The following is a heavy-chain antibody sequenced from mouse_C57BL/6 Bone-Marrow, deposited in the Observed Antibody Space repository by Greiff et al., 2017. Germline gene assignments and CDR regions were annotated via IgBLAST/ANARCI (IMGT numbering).Heavy chain of an antibody. CDR2: INSDGGST. CDR1: EYEFPSHD. V-gene: IGHV5-2*01. D-gene: IGHD2-4*01. CDR3: AREQDDYDGDAMDY. J-gene: IGHJ4*01. Sequence: EVQVVESGGGLVQPGESLKLSCESNEYEFPSHDMSWVRKTPEKRLELVAAINSDGGSTYYPDTMERRFIISRDNTKKTLYLQMSSLRSEDTALYYCAREQDDYDGDAMDYWGQGTSVTVSS.